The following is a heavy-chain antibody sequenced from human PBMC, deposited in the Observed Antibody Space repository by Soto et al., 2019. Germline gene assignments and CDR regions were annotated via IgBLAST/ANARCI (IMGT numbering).Heavy chain of an antibody. V-gene: IGHV1-69*13. J-gene: IGHJ4*01. CDR3: ARLPEMYSRSWNAGNSDY. D-gene: IGHD6-13*01. Sequence: ASVKVSCKASGGTFSSYAISWVRKAPGQGLEWMGGIIPIFGTANYAQKLQGRVTITADEYKSTAYMELRSLRSEDTAVYYCARLPEMYSRSWNAGNSDYRG. CDR1: GGTFSSYA. CDR2: IIPIFGTA.